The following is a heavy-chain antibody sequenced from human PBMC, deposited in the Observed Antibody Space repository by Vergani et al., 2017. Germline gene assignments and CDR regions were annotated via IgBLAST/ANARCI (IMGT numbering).Heavy chain of an antibody. V-gene: IGHV3-21*01. CDR1: ALTFSSYS. J-gene: IGHJ6*03. CDR3: ARGANWNYFGSGYYMDV. D-gene: IGHD1-7*01. Sequence: EVQLVESGGGLVKPGGSLKLSCAASALTFSSYSMNWVRQAPGKGLEWVSSITSSGSYGYYADSVKGRFTISRDNAKNSLYLQMNSLRAEDTAVYYCARGANWNYFGSGYYMDVWGKGTTVTVSS. CDR2: ITSSGSYG.